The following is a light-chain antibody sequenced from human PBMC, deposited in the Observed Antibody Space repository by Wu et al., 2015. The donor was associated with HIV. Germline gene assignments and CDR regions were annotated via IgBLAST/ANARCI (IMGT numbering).Light chain of an antibody. Sequence: AIQLTQSPSPLSASIGDRVNITCRASQDIFTYLAWYQQTPGKAPRVLIYDASTLQSGVSSRFSGSGSGTDFTLTISGLQRDDFAAYFCQQLNSFPLTFGQGSRLQI. CDR3: QQLNSFPLT. CDR2: DAS. CDR1: QDIFTY. V-gene: IGKV1-13*02. J-gene: IGKJ5*01.